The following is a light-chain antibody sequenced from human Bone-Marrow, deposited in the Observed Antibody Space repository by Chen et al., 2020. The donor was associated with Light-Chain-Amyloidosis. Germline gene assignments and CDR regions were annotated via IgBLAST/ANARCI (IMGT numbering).Light chain of an antibody. CDR1: QSVGSY. CDR2: DAP. Sequence: IVLPQSPAPLSLSPGERATLSCRASQSVGSYLAWYQQKPGQAPRLLIYDAPNRATGIPARFSGSGYQTDFTLTISSLEPEDFAVYDCRQGSNWPPLFGGGTKVEI. J-gene: IGKJ4*01. V-gene: IGKV3-11*01. CDR3: RQGSNWPPL.